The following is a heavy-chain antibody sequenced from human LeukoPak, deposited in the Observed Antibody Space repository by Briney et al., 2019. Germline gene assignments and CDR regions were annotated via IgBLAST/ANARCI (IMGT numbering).Heavy chain of an antibody. D-gene: IGHD4-17*01. CDR3: VTGFTTTAADYFDY. CDR2: INPNSGGT. J-gene: IGHJ4*02. Sequence: ASVKVSCKASGYTFTGYYMHWVRQAPGQGLEWMGWINPNSGGTNYAQKFQGRVTMTEDTSIDTAYMELSSLRSEDTAVYYCVTGFTTTAADYFDYWGQGTLVTVSP. V-gene: IGHV1-2*02. CDR1: GYTFTGYY.